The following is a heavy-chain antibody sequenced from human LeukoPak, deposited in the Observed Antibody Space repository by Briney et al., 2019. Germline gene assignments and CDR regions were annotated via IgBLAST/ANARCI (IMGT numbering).Heavy chain of an antibody. J-gene: IGHJ4*02. CDR3: ARVLTTYCSSTSCPSDY. Sequence: GASVKVSCKASGYTFTGYYMHWVRQAPGQGLEWMGWINPNSGGTNYAQKFQGRVTMTRDTSISTAYMELSRLRSDDTAVYYCARVLTTYCSSTSCPSDYWGQGTLVTVSS. D-gene: IGHD2-2*01. CDR2: INPNSGGT. CDR1: GYTFTGYY. V-gene: IGHV1-2*02.